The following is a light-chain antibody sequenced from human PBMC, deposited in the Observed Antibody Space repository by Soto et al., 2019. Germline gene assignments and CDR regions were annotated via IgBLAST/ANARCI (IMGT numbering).Light chain of an antibody. Sequence: DIQMTQSPSTLSASIGDRVIITCRASQSISNWLAWYQQKPGKAPKVLISRASTLESGVPSRLSGSGSGTEFTLTISSLQPDDFATYYCQQYNRYPLAFGPGTKVDIK. CDR1: QSISNW. CDR3: QQYNRYPLA. V-gene: IGKV1-5*03. CDR2: RAS. J-gene: IGKJ3*01.